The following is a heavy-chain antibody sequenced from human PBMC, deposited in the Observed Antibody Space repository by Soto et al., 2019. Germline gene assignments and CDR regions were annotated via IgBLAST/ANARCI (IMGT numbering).Heavy chain of an antibody. Sequence: SETLSLTCTVSGGSVTNSSYYWGWIRQSPGKELEWIGSVYYRGRSYSKSSVKSRVTIPVDTSKNRFSLSLNSVTASDTAVYFCVSQRTTVPTQAYFDYWGPGALVTVSS. CDR2: VYYRGRS. J-gene: IGHJ4*02. CDR3: VSQRTTVPTQAYFDY. V-gene: IGHV4-39*01. D-gene: IGHD4-17*01. CDR1: GGSVTNSSYY.